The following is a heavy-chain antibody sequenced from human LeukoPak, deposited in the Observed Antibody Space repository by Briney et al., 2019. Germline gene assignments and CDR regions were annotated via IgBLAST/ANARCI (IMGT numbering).Heavy chain of an antibody. CDR1: GGSISSYH. V-gene: IGHV4-59*01. J-gene: IGHJ6*02. D-gene: IGHD3-22*01. Sequence: PSETLSLTCTVSGGSISSYHWSWIRQPPGKGLEWIGYIYYSGSTNYNPSLKSRVTISVDTSKNQFSLKLSSVTAADTAVYYCARSYYYYDSSGYYRHYYYYYGMDVWGQGTTVTVSS. CDR3: ARSYYYYDSSGYYRHYYYYYGMDV. CDR2: IYYSGST.